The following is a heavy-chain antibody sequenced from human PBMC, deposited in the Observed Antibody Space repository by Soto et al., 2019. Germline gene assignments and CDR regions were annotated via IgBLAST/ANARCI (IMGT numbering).Heavy chain of an antibody. D-gene: IGHD5-12*01. V-gene: IGHV4-4*02. J-gene: IGHJ6*03. CDR3: VRGSYNFSMDV. CDR2: IHHSGST. Sequence: QVQLQESGPGLVKPSETLSLTCAVSGGSISISNWWSWVRQTPGKGLEWIGQIHHSGSTNYSPSLTRRVTISVDKSKHELSLKMNSVTAADPAVYYCVRGSYNFSMDVWGKGTTVTVSS. CDR1: GGSISISNW.